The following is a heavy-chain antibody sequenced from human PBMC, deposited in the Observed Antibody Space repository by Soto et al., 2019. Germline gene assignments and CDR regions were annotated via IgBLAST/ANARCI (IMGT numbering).Heavy chain of an antibody. V-gene: IGHV1-69*13. J-gene: IGHJ6*02. CDR2: IIPIFGTE. D-gene: IGHD2-2*01. CDR3: ASGGACSRTSCYGSYCMDD. Sequence: SVKVSCKASGGTFSSYAISWVRQAPGQGLEWMGGIIPIFGTENYAQKFQGTVTITADESTSTAYMELSSLRSEDTAMYYCASGGACSRTSCYGSYCMDDWGQGAMVTVSS. CDR1: GGTFSSYA.